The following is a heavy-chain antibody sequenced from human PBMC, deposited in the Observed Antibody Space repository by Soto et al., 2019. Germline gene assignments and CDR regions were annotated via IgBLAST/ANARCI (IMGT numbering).Heavy chain of an antibody. V-gene: IGHV3-23*01. CDR1: GFTFSSYA. Sequence: GGSLILSCAASGFTFSSYAMSWVRQAPGKGLEWVSAISGSGGSTYYADSVKGRFTISRDNSKNTLYLQMNSLRAEDTAVYYCAKVVGATHYYYYYGMDVWGQGTTVTVSS. J-gene: IGHJ6*02. D-gene: IGHD1-26*01. CDR2: ISGSGGST. CDR3: AKVVGATHYYYYYGMDV.